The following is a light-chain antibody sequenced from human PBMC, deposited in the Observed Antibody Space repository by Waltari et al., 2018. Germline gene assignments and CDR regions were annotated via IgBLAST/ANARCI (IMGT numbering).Light chain of an antibody. Sequence: SFELTQPPSVSVSPGQTANIPCSGDKLGDKYVSWYQQKPGQSPVLVIYHASKRPPGSPGRFSGFSSEATATLTISGDLAVDGADYYCQAWDSTALVFGGGTKLTVL. CDR2: HAS. J-gene: IGLJ2*01. CDR3: QAWDSTALV. CDR1: KLGDKY. V-gene: IGLV3-1*01.